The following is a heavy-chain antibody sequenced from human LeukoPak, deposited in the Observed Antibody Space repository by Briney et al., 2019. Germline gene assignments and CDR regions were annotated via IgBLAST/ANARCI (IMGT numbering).Heavy chain of an antibody. CDR2: ISWNSGSI. J-gene: IGHJ4*02. V-gene: IGHV3-9*01. CDR1: GFNFDDYA. D-gene: IGHD5-18*01. CDR3: AKDVTRLNTAMVTGYFDY. Sequence: PGGSLRLSCAASGFNFDDYAMHWVRQAPGKGLEWVSGISWNSGSIGYADSVKGRFTISRDNAKNSLYLQMNSLRAEDTALYYCAKDVTRLNTAMVTGYFDYWGQGTLVTVSS.